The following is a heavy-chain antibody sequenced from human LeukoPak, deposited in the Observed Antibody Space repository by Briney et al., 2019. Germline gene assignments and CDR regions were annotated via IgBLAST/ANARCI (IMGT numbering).Heavy chain of an antibody. J-gene: IGHJ4*02. CDR1: GGSLRDTY. Sequence: PPETLSLTCIVCGGSLRDTYWSWIRQSPGKGLEWIAEIKHGGSTNYNPSPKSRVTISADTSKNEISLKLRTVTAADTAVYYCARLQFLSGGYYAFDSWGQGSLVTVSS. D-gene: IGHD3-22*01. CDR3: ARLQFLSGGYYAFDS. CDR2: IKHGGST. V-gene: IGHV4-34*01.